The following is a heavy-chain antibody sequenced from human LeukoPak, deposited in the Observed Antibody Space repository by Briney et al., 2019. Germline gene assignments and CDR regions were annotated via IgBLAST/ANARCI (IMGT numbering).Heavy chain of an antibody. CDR3: ARGYTSSSEPFDY. CDR1: GDSISSYY. V-gene: IGHV4-59*01. Sequence: PSETLSLTCTVTGDSISSYYWSWIRQPPGKGLEWIGYIYYSGSTNYNPSLKSRVTISVDTSKNQFSLKLASVTAADTAVYYCARGYTSSSEPFDYWGQGTLVTVSS. CDR2: IYYSGST. D-gene: IGHD6-6*01. J-gene: IGHJ4*02.